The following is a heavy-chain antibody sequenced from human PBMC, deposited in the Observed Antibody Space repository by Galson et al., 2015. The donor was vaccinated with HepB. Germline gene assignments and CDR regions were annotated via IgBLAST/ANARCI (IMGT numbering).Heavy chain of an antibody. CDR1: GYTFTSYG. D-gene: IGHD3-3*01. J-gene: IGHJ6*02. CDR3: ARVEIFGVVIIGYYYYGMDV. V-gene: IGHV1-18*04. Sequence: SVKVSCKASGYTFTSYGISWVRQAPGQGLEWMGWISAYNGNTNYAQKLQGRVTMTTDTSTSTAYMELRSLRSDDTAVYYCARVEIFGVVIIGYYYYGMDVWGQGTTVTVSS. CDR2: ISAYNGNT.